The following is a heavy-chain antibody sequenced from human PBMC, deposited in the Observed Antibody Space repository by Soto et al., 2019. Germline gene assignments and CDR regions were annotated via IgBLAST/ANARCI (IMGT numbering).Heavy chain of an antibody. J-gene: IGHJ4*02. CDR1: GYTFTSYG. V-gene: IGHV1-18*01. Sequence: QVQLVQSGAEVKKPGASVKVSCKASGYTFTSYGISWVRQAPGRGLEWMGWISAYNGNTNHAQKLQGRVTITTDTSTSTAYMELRSLRCDATAVYYCAGDLALFIAAAGPQGDYWGQGTLVTVSS. CDR3: AGDLALFIAAAGPQGDY. CDR2: ISAYNGNT. D-gene: IGHD6-13*01.